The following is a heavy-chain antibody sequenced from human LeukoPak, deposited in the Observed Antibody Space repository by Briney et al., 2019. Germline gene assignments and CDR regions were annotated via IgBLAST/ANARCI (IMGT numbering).Heavy chain of an antibody. CDR1: GFTFSSYG. J-gene: IGHJ5*02. V-gene: IGHV3-23*01. CDR3: AKYGSGSHTSFDP. D-gene: IGHD3-10*01. Sequence: GGTLRLSCAASGFTFSSYGMSWVRQAPGKGLEWVSAISGRGGSTYYADSVKGRFTISRDNSKNTLYLQMNSLRAEDTAVYYCAKYGSGSHTSFDPWGQGTLVTVSS. CDR2: ISGRGGST.